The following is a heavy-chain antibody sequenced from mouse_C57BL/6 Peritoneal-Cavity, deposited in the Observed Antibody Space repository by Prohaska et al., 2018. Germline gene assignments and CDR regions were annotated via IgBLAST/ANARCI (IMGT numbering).Heavy chain of an antibody. J-gene: IGHJ4*01. D-gene: IGHD4-1*01. Sequence: QVQLQQPGAELVKPGASVKLSCKASGYTFTSYWMHWVKQRPGQGLEWIGMIHPNSGSNNYNEKFKSKATRTVDKSSRTAYMQLSSLTSEDSAVYYCAREAGTAYAMDYWGQGTSVTVSS. CDR2: IHPNSGSN. V-gene: IGHV1-64*01. CDR3: AREAGTAYAMDY. CDR1: GYTFTSYW.